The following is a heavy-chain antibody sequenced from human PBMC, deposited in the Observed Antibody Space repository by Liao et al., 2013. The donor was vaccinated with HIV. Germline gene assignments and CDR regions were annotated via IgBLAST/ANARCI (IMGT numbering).Heavy chain of an antibody. J-gene: IGHJ4*02. CDR3: ATDQAGDHRGFDY. Sequence: QVQLQESGPRLVKPSETLSLICSVSGDSINSYYWSWIRQPAGKGLEWIGRIYTNGNTKYNPSLESRVIISLDKSNNQVSLQMTSVTAADTAVYYCATDQAGDHRGFDYWGQGSLVTVSS. D-gene: IGHD7-27*01. CDR2: IYTNGNT. V-gene: IGHV4-4*07. CDR1: GDSINSYY.